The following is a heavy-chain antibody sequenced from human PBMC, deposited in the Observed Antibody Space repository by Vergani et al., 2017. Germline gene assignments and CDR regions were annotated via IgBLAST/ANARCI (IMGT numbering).Heavy chain of an antibody. CDR3: AKCQGYGGKGSADY. CDR1: GFTFSSYA. V-gene: IGHV3-23*01. J-gene: IGHJ4*02. D-gene: IGHD4-23*01. Sequence: EVQLLESGGGLVQPGGSLRLSCAASGFTFSSYAMSWVRQAPGQGLEWFSAISGSGGSPYYADSVKGRFTISRDNSKNTLYLQMNSLRAEDTAVYYCAKCQGYGGKGSADYWGQGTLVTVSS. CDR2: ISGSGGSP.